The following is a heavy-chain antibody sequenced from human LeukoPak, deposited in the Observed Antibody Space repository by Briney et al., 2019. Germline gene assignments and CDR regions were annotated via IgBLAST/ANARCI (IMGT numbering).Heavy chain of an antibody. D-gene: IGHD3-22*01. CDR1: GFTFSSYA. CDR2: ISDGGGST. V-gene: IGHV3-23*01. CDR3: AKAYGSSDYCYIEIFYFDY. J-gene: IGHJ4*02. Sequence: PGGSLRLSCAASGFTFSSYAMSWVRQAPGKGLEWVSTISDGGGSTYYADSVKGRFTISRDNSRNTLYLQVNSLRAEDTAVYYCAKAYGSSDYCYIEIFYFDYWGQGTLVTVSS.